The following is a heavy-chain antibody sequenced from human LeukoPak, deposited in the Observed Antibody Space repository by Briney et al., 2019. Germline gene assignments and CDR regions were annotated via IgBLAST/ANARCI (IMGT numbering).Heavy chain of an antibody. CDR2: ISAYNGDT. J-gene: IGHJ4*02. CDR3: ARDFSNTSGFKVVVDF. V-gene: IGHV1-18*01. CDR1: GYTFTNYG. Sequence: GASVKVSSKASGYTFTNYGISWVRQAPGQGLELMGWISAYNGDTKYTQKVQGRLIMTTDASTSTAYMELRSLTSDDTAVYYRARDFSNTSGFKVVVDFWGQGTLVTVSS. D-gene: IGHD3-22*01.